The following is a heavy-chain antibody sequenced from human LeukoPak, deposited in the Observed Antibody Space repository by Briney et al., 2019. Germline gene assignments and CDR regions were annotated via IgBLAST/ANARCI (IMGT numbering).Heavy chain of an antibody. CDR2: ISYDGSNK. Sequence: GGSLRLSCAASGFTFSSYAMHWVRQAPGKGLEWVAVISYDGSNKYYADSVKGRFTISRDNPKNTLYLQMNSLRAEDTAVYYCAREIALYDFWSGYYGGLDYWGQGTLVTVSS. J-gene: IGHJ4*02. CDR1: GFTFSSYA. V-gene: IGHV3-30*01. CDR3: AREIALYDFWSGYYGGLDY. D-gene: IGHD3-3*01.